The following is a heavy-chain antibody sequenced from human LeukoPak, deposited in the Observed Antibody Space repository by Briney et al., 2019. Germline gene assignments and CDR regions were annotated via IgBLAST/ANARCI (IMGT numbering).Heavy chain of an antibody. Sequence: GGSLRLSCAVSGFPFINHWVQWVRQAPGKGLVWVSRINSDGRRTSYADSVKGRFTISRDNAKNTLYLQMNSLRPDDTAVYYCASEVEVVPSTMGAYYYYYMDVWGKGTTVTVSS. D-gene: IGHD2-2*01. J-gene: IGHJ6*03. CDR1: GFPFINHW. CDR3: ASEVEVVPSTMGAYYYYYMDV. V-gene: IGHV3-74*01. CDR2: INSDGRRT.